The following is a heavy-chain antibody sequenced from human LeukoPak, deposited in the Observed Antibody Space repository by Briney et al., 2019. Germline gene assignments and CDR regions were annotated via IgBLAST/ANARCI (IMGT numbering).Heavy chain of an antibody. D-gene: IGHD2-21*01. CDR2: IRNKAINYAT. J-gene: IGHJ4*02. Sequence: GGSLKLSCAASGFSLRGSDIHWVRQPSGKGLEWVGRIRNKAINYATAYAASVKDRFTISRDDSKNTAYLQMNSLKTEDTAVYYCTRLGDNSWGQGTLVTVSS. CDR3: TRLGDNS. V-gene: IGHV3-73*01. CDR1: GFSLRGSD.